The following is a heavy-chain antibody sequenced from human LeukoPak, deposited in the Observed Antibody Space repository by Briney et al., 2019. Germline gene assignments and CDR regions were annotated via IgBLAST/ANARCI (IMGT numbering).Heavy chain of an antibody. CDR1: GFSFDTYV. D-gene: IGHD6-19*01. Sequence: GGSLRLSCSASGFSFDTYVMHWVRQAPGKGLEYVSGISSNGRSTFNADSVKGRFTISRDNSKNTLFLQMTSLRAEDTAVYYCVNQISGWVYWGQGTLVTVSS. CDR3: VNQISGWVY. J-gene: IGHJ4*02. CDR2: ISSNGRST. V-gene: IGHV3-64D*06.